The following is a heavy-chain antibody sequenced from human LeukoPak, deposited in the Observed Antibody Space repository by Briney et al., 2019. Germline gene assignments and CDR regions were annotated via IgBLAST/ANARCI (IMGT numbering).Heavy chain of an antibody. Sequence: KPSETLSLTCTVSGGSVSSGSYYWSWIRQPPGKGLEWIGYIYYSGSTNYNPSLKSRVTISVDTSKNQFSLKLSSVTAADTAVYYCARARPAGGWFDPWGQGTLVTVSS. J-gene: IGHJ5*02. CDR2: IYYSGST. D-gene: IGHD1-26*01. V-gene: IGHV4-61*01. CDR3: ARARPAGGWFDP. CDR1: GGSVSSGSYY.